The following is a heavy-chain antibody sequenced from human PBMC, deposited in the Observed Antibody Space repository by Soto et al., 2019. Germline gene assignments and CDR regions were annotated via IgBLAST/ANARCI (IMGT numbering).Heavy chain of an antibody. Sequence: ASVKVSCKASGYTFTSYYMHWVRQAPGQGLEWMGWISAYNGNTNYAQKLQGRVTMTTDTSTSTAYMELRSLRSDDTAVYYCARDGGWGLTFYYYYYGMDVWGQGTTVTVSS. CDR3: ARDGGWGLTFYYYYYGMDV. D-gene: IGHD3-16*01. CDR2: ISAYNGNT. V-gene: IGHV1-18*04. CDR1: GYTFTSYY. J-gene: IGHJ6*02.